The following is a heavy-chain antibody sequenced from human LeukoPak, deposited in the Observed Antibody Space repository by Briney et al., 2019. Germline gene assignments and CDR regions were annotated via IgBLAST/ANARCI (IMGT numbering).Heavy chain of an antibody. Sequence: GGPLRLSCAASGFTFSNAWMNCVRQAPGKGLEWVGRIKSKTDGGTTDYAAPVKGRFTISRDDSKYTLYLQMNSLKTEDTAVYYCTTDHDYCSSTSCYIWGQGTLVTVSS. J-gene: IGHJ4*02. CDR3: TTDHDYCSSTSCYI. D-gene: IGHD2-2*02. V-gene: IGHV3-15*07. CDR1: GFTFSNAW. CDR2: IKSKTDGGTT.